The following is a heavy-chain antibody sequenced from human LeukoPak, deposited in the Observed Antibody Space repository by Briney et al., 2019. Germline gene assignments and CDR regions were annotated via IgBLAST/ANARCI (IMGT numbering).Heavy chain of an antibody. Sequence: GGSLRLSYAGSGFTFSSYAMSWVRQAPGKGLEWVSTISGSGGAGTYYADSVKGRFNVSRDNSRNTLYLPMSSLRAEDRAVYYCVKDRGGSPFYGMDVWGQGTTVTVSS. CDR1: GFTFSSYA. D-gene: IGHD1-26*01. CDR3: VKDRGGSPFYGMDV. CDR2: ISGSGGAGT. V-gene: IGHV3-23*01. J-gene: IGHJ6*02.